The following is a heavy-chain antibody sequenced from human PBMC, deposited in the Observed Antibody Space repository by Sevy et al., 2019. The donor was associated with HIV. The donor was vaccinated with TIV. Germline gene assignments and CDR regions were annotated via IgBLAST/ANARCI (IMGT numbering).Heavy chain of an antibody. J-gene: IGHJ6*02. CDR3: AKNRPPGGSYFSRHAMDV. D-gene: IGHD3-16*01. Sequence: GGSLRLSCAASGFTFSTYDIHWVRQAPGKGLEWVASSSYDGNYRYYADSVRGRFSMSRDNSKNTLYLQLNGLSIEDTAVYYCAKNRPPGGSYFSRHAMDVWGRGTTVTVSS. V-gene: IGHV3-30*18. CDR1: GFTFSTYD. CDR2: SSYDGNYR.